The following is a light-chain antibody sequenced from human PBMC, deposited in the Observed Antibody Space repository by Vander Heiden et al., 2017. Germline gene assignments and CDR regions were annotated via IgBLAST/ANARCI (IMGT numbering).Light chain of an antibody. Sequence: QSALTQPASVSGSPGQSITISCTGTSSDVGSYNLVSWYQQHPGKAPKLMIYERSKRPSGVSNRFSGSKSGNTASLTISGLQAEDEADYYCCSYAGSSTLGVVFGGGTKLTVL. CDR1: SSDVGSYNL. J-gene: IGLJ2*01. CDR2: ERS. CDR3: CSYAGSSTLGVV. V-gene: IGLV2-23*01.